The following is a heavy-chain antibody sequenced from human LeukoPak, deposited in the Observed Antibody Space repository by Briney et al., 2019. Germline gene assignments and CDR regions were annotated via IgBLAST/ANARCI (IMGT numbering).Heavy chain of an antibody. CDR1: GYTFTGYY. CDR2: INPNSGGT. Sequence: ASVKVSCKASGYTFTGYYMHWVRQAPGQGLEWMGWINPNSGGTNYAQKFQGRVTMTRDTSISTAYMELSRLRSDDTAVYYCARGPSTSFGELFEYSFAYWGQGTLVTVP. CDR3: ARGPSTSFGELFEYSFAY. D-gene: IGHD3-10*01. V-gene: IGHV1-2*02. J-gene: IGHJ4*02.